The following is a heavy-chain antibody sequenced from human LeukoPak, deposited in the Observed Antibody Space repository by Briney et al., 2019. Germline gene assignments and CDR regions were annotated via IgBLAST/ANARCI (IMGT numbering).Heavy chain of an antibody. V-gene: IGHV4-30-4*08. D-gene: IGHD5-12*01. CDR2: IYYSGST. CDR1: GGSISSGDYY. CDR3: ARAIGEATSYYYYMDV. J-gene: IGHJ6*03. Sequence: SQTLSLTCTVSGGSISSGDYYWSWIRQPPGKGLEWIGYIYYSGSTYYNPSLKSRVTISVDTSKNQFSLKLSSVTAADAAVYYCARAIGEATSYYYYMDVWGKGTMVTVSS.